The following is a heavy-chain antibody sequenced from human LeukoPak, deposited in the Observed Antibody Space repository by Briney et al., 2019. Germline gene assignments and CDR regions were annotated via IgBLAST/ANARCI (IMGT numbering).Heavy chain of an antibody. D-gene: IGHD3-22*01. CDR2: ISGSGGST. CDR1: GFTFSSYA. Sequence: GGSLRLSCAASGFTFSSYAMSWVRQAPGKGLEWVSAISGSGGSTYYADSVEGRFTISRDNSKNTLYLQMNSLRAEDTAVYYCAKGSSGRRGAFDIWGQGTMVTVSS. J-gene: IGHJ3*02. V-gene: IGHV3-23*01. CDR3: AKGSSGRRGAFDI.